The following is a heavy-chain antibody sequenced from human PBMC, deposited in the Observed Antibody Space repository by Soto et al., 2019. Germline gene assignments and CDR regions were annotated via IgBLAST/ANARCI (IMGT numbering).Heavy chain of an antibody. V-gene: IGHV3-30-3*01. D-gene: IGHD3-10*01. Sequence: QVQLVESGGGVVQPGRSLRLSCAASGFTFSSYAMHWVRQAPGKGLEWVAVISYDGSNKYYADSVKGRFTISRDNSKNTLYLQMNSLRAEDTAAYYCARDPMGRYYGSGSYYFDYWGQGTLVTVSS. CDR1: GFTFSSYA. CDR3: ARDPMGRYYGSGSYYFDY. CDR2: ISYDGSNK. J-gene: IGHJ4*02.